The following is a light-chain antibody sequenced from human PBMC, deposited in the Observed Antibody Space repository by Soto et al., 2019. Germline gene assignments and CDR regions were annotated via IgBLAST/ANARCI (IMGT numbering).Light chain of an antibody. V-gene: IGLV2-14*03. CDR1: SSDVGGYNF. J-gene: IGLJ1*01. CDR3: SSYTSSITYV. CDR2: EVS. Sequence: QSALTQPASMSGSPGQSITISCTGTSSDVGGYNFVSWYQQHPGKAPKLMIFEVSHRPSGVSDRFSGSKSGNTASLTISGLQAEDEADYYCSSYTSSITYVFGTGTKVTVL.